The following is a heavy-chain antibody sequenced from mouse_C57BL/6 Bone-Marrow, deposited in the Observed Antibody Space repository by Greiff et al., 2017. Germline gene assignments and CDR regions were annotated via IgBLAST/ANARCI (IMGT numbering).Heavy chain of an antibody. Sequence: VQLKESGPELVKPGASVKISCKASGYSFTDYNMNWVKQSNGKSLEWIGVINPNYGTTSYNQKFKGKATLTVDQSSSTAYMQLNSLTSEDSAVYYCARPDSSGYLYAMDYWGQGTSVTVSS. D-gene: IGHD3-2*02. V-gene: IGHV1-39*01. CDR2: INPNYGTT. CDR3: ARPDSSGYLYAMDY. CDR1: GYSFTDYN. J-gene: IGHJ4*01.